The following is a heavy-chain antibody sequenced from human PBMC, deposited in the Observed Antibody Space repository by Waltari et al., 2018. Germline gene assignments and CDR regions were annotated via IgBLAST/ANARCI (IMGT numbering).Heavy chain of an antibody. Sequence: QVQLVQSGAEVKKPGASVKVSCKASGYTFTGYYMHWVRQAPGQGLEWMGRINPNSGGTNYAKKFQGKVTMTRDTSISTAYMELSRMRSDDTAVYYCARVLAVVRDYYGMDVWGQGTTVTVSS. CDR1: GYTFTGYY. CDR3: ARVLAVVRDYYGMDV. J-gene: IGHJ6*02. CDR2: INPNSGGT. V-gene: IGHV1-2*06. D-gene: IGHD3-22*01.